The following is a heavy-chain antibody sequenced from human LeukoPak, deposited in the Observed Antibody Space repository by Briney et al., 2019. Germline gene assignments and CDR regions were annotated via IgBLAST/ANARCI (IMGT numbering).Heavy chain of an antibody. Sequence: SETLSLTCAVSGGSITTTNWWSWVRQPPGKGLEWIGEVHLSGATNYNPSLESRVSMSIDKSKNHLSLEVTSVTAADTAIYYCTRESGAFSPFGFWGQGTLLTVS. CDR3: TRESGAFSPFGF. CDR2: VHLSGAT. D-gene: IGHD1-26*01. V-gene: IGHV4-4*02. CDR1: GGSITTTNW. J-gene: IGHJ4*02.